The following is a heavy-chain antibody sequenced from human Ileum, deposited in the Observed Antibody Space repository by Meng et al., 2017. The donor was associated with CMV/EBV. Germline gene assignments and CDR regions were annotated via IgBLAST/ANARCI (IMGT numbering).Heavy chain of an antibody. J-gene: IGHJ4*02. Sequence: SGVSISSSGYFWSWIRQHPGKGLEWIGYIYYSGTTYYNPSLKSRVTISLDTSRNQFSLKLNSVTDADTAMYYCARTGSTSWGYFDYWGQGTLVTVSS. D-gene: IGHD2-2*01. CDR1: GVSISSSGYF. V-gene: IGHV4-31*02. CDR2: IYYSGTT. CDR3: ARTGSTSWGYFDY.